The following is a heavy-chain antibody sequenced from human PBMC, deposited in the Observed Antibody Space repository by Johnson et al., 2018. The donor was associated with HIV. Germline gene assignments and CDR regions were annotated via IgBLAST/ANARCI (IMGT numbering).Heavy chain of an antibody. Sequence: QLAESGGGVVQPGRSLRLSCAASGFTFISYAMHWVRQAPGKGLEWVAVISYDGSSKFYPNSLKGRFTISRDNSKNTLYLQMNSLRAEDTAVYYCTTGFAAFDIWGQGTMVTVSS. J-gene: IGHJ3*02. CDR2: ISYDGSSK. CDR3: TTGFAAFDI. V-gene: IGHV3-30*04. CDR1: GFTFISYA.